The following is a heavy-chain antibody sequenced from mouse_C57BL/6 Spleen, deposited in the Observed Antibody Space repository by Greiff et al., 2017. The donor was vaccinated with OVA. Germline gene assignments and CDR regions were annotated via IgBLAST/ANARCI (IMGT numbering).Heavy chain of an antibody. J-gene: IGHJ1*03. CDR3: ARGYYDPYWYFDV. Sequence: EVKVVESGPELVKPGASVKIPCKASGYTFTDYNMDWVKQSHGKSLEWIGDINPNHGGTIYNQKFKGKATLTVDKSSSTAYMELRSLTSEDTAVYYCARGYYDPYWYFDVWGTGTTVTVSS. CDR1: GYTFTDYN. D-gene: IGHD1-1*01. V-gene: IGHV1-18*01. CDR2: INPNHGGT.